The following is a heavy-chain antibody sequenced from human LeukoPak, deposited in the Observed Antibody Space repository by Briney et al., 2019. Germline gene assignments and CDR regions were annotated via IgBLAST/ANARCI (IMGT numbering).Heavy chain of an antibody. V-gene: IGHV3-21*01. CDR2: ISSSSSYI. J-gene: IGHJ4*02. CDR1: GFTFSSYA. Sequence: AGGSLRLSCAASGFTFSSYAMSWVRQAPGKGLEWVSAISSSSSYIYYADSVKGRFTISRDNAKNSLYLQMNSLRAEDTAVYYCARASGYDYLGVFDYWGQGTLVTVSS. CDR3: ARASGYDYLGVFDY. D-gene: IGHD3-16*01.